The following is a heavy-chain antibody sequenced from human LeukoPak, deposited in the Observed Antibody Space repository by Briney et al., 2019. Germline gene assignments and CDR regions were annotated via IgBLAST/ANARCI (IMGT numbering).Heavy chain of an antibody. V-gene: IGHV1-2*02. D-gene: IGHD5-12*01. CDR1: GYTFTGYY. CDR3: ARSEYGYSDGSFDS. Sequence: VASVKVSCKASGYTFTGYYMHWVRQAPGQGLEWMGWINPNSGGTNYAQKFQGRVTMTRDTSISTAYMELSRLRSDDTAVYYCARSEYGYSDGSFDSWGQGTLVTVSS. J-gene: IGHJ4*02. CDR2: INPNSGGT.